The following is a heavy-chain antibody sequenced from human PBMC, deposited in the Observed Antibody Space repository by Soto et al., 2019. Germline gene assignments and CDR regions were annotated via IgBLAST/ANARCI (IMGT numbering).Heavy chain of an antibody. J-gene: IGHJ6*02. Sequence: PGGSLRLSCAASGFTFSGYDMHWVRQATGKGLEWVSAIGTAGDTYYPGSVKGRFTISRENAKNSLYLQMNSLRAGDTAVYYCARAGGSSSSTYYYYGMDVWGQGTTVTVSS. D-gene: IGHD6-6*01. CDR1: GFTFSGYD. CDR3: ARAGGSSSSTYYYYGMDV. CDR2: IGTAGDT. V-gene: IGHV3-13*01.